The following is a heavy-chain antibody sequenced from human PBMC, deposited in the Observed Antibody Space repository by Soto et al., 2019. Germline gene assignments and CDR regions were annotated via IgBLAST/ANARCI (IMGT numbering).Heavy chain of an antibody. CDR1: GFTFSNAW. CDR2: IKSKTDGGTT. Sequence: GGSLRLSCAASGFTFSNAWMSWVRQAPGKGLEWVGRIKSKTDGGTTDYAAPVKGRFTISRDDSKNTLYLQMNSLKTEDTAVYYCTTEGVAAAGRGKDAFDIWGQWTMVTVSS. D-gene: IGHD6-13*01. CDR3: TTEGVAAAGRGKDAFDI. J-gene: IGHJ3*02. V-gene: IGHV3-15*01.